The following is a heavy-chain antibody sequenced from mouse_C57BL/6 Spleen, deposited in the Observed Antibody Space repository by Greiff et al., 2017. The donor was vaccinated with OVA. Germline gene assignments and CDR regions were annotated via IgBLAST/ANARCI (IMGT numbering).Heavy chain of an antibody. D-gene: IGHD2-1*01. CDR3: AGGNPWFAY. CDR1: GFSLTSYG. CDR2: IWGDGST. J-gene: IGHJ3*01. Sequence: VQLQQSGPGLVAPSQSLSITCTVSGFSLTSYGVSWVRQPPGKGLEWLGVIWGDGSTNYHSALISRLSISKDNSTSQVFVKLNSLQTDDTATYYCAGGNPWFAYWGQGTLVTVSA. V-gene: IGHV2-3*01.